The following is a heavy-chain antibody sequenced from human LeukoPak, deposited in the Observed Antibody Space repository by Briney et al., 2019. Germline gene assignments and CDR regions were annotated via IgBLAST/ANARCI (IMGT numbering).Heavy chain of an antibody. CDR3: ARGAAAGYWFDP. Sequence: SETLSLTCSVSGGSFSIYYWTWIRQPAGKGLEWIGRIYTSGSTNYNPSLKSRVTMSVDTSKNQFSLKLSSVTAADTAVYYCARGAAAGYWFDPWGQGTLVTVSS. CDR2: IYTSGST. J-gene: IGHJ5*02. D-gene: IGHD6-13*01. V-gene: IGHV4-4*07. CDR1: GGSFSIYY.